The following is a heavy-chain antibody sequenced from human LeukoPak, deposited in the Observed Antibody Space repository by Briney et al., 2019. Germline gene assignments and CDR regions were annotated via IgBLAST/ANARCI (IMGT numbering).Heavy chain of an antibody. V-gene: IGHV4-4*07. CDR2: IYSSGTT. D-gene: IGHD3-10*01. CDR1: GGSTINYF. J-gene: IGHJ4*02. CDR3: ARAEGSGSGAYTLDY. Sequence: SETLSLTCTVSGGSTINYFRSWIRQPAGKGLEWIGHIYSSGTTHYNPSLNNRVTISLDASTSQFSLHLNSVTAADTAVYFCARAEGSGSGAYTLDYWGLGIRVTVSS.